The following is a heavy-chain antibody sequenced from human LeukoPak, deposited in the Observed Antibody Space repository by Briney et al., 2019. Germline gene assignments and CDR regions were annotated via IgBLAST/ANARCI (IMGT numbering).Heavy chain of an antibody. V-gene: IGHV1-69*06. D-gene: IGHD3-3*01. Sequence: SVKVSCKASGYTFTSYGISWVRQAPGQGLEWMGGIIPIFGTVNYARKFQGRVTITADKSTSTAYMELSSLRSEDTAVYYCARSLFRFLEWSYRSYYYYYMDVWGKGTTVTVSS. CDR2: IIPIFGTV. CDR1: GYTFTSYG. J-gene: IGHJ6*03. CDR3: ARSLFRFLEWSYRSYYYYYMDV.